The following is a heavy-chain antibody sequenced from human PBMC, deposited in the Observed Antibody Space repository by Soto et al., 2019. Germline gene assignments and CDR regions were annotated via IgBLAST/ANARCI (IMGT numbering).Heavy chain of an antibody. Sequence: GESLKIYCKGPGYSFHCYWLGWVRQTPGKGLAWLGSIYPGYSDTRYRPSFQGQVTISADKSISTADLQWSSLKASYTTMYYCARSIVATIWNFDYWGQGTLVTVSS. J-gene: IGHJ4*02. CDR3: ARSIVATIWNFDY. V-gene: IGHV5-51*01. D-gene: IGHD5-12*01. CDR1: GYSFHCYW. CDR2: IYPGYSDT.